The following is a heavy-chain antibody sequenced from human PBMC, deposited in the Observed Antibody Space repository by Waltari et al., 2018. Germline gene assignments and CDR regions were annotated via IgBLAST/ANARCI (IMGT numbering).Heavy chain of an antibody. J-gene: IGHJ4*02. CDR2: IYTSGST. CDR1: GGSISSFY. CDR3: ARDRRYDSSGYFYYFDY. D-gene: IGHD3-22*01. V-gene: IGHV4-4*07. Sequence: QVQLQESGPGLVKPSETLSLTCTVSGGSISSFYWRWLRPPAGKGLEWIGRIYTSGSTNYNPSLKSRVTMSVDTSKNQFSLKLSSVTAADTAVYYCARDRRYDSSGYFYYFDYWGQGTLVTVSS.